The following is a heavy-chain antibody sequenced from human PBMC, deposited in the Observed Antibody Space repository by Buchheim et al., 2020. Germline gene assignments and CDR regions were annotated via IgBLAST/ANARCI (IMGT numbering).Heavy chain of an antibody. D-gene: IGHD6-6*01. J-gene: IGHJ4*02. CDR2: INHSGST. Sequence: QVQLQQWGAGLLKPSETLSLTCAVYGGSFSGYYWSWIRQPTGKGLEWIGEINHSGSTNNHTSLKSQVTISVDTSKNQFSLKLGSVTAADTAVYYCARRSYSSSSFYDYWGQGTL. CDR1: GGSFSGYY. CDR3: ARRSYSSSSFYDY. V-gene: IGHV4-34*01.